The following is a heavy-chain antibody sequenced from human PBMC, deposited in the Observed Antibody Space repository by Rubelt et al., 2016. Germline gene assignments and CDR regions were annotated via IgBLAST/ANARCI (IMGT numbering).Heavy chain of an antibody. CDR2: GDYGGAT. D-gene: IGHD6-13*01. J-gene: IGHJ4*02. V-gene: IGHV4-38-2*02. CDR1: VGSISSDSF. CDR3: ARVHRTAAGRPVDN. Sequence: QLQLQQSGPGLVKSSETLSLACTVSVGSISSDSFWGWIRKPPDKGLERVGCGDYGGATHYNPSLARRITNIVNKSKNQFSLMLSSVTAADTAVYYCARVHRTAAGRPVDNWGQGILVAVSS.